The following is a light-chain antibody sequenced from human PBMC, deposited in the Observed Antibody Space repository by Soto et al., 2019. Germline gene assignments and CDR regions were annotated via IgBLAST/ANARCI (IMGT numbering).Light chain of an antibody. CDR1: QGISSW. J-gene: IGKJ2*01. Sequence: DLQMTQSPSSVSASVGDGVTITCRASQGISSWLAWYQQKLGKAPKVLIYAASSLQSGVPSRFSGKASGTDFTLTISSLQREDFTNSYYQQANTRPYTFGQGTKLEI. CDR3: QQANTRPYT. V-gene: IGKV1-12*01. CDR2: AAS.